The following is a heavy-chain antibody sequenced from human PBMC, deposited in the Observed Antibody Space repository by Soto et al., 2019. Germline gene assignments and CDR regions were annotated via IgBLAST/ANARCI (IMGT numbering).Heavy chain of an antibody. CDR2: ISGSGGST. V-gene: IGHV3-23*01. J-gene: IGHJ4*02. CDR1: GFTFSSYP. CDR3: AKDHPLAYCSSTSCNFDY. Sequence: GGSLRLSCAASGFTFSSYPMSWVRQAPGKGLEWVSAISGSGGSTYYADSVKGWFTISRDNSKNTLYLQMNSLRAEDTAVYYCAKDHPLAYCSSTSCNFDYWGQGTLVTVSS. D-gene: IGHD2-2*01.